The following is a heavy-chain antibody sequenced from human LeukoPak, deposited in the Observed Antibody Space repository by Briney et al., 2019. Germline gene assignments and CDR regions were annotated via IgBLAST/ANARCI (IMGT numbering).Heavy chain of an antibody. J-gene: IGHJ4*02. CDR2: ISSSSSYI. D-gene: IGHD5-24*01. CDR3: ARGWLQGFGY. Sequence: GGSLRLSCAASGFTFSSYSMNWVRQAPGKGLEWVSSISSSSSYIYYADSVKGRFTISRGNAKNSLYLQMNSLRAEDTAVYYCARGWLQGFGYWGQGTLVTVSS. V-gene: IGHV3-21*01. CDR1: GFTFSSYS.